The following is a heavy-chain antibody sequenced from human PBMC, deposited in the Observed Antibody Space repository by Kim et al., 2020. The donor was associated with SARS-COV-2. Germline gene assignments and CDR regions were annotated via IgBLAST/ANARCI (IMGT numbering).Heavy chain of an antibody. V-gene: IGHV3-33*01. CDR1: GFTFSSYG. D-gene: IGHD6-19*01. CDR3: ARDPGYSSGWYPNYFDY. J-gene: IGHJ4*02. CDR2: IWYDGSNK. Sequence: GGSLRLSCAASGFTFSSYGMHWVRQAPGKGLEWVAVIWYDGSNKYYADSVKGRFTISRDNSKNTLYLQMNSLRAEDTAVYYCARDPGYSSGWYPNYFDYWGQGTLVTVSS.